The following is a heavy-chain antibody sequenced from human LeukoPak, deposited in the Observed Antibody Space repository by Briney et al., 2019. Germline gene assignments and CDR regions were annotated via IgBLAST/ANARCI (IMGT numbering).Heavy chain of an antibody. J-gene: IGHJ4*02. CDR3: AKDRPMYGSGSYPLAY. CDR1: GFTFSSYW. V-gene: IGHV3-74*01. Sequence: PGGSLRLSCAASGFTFSSYWMHWVRHAPGKGLVWVSRINTDGSSTSYADSVKGRFTISRDNSNNTLYLQMNSLRAEDTAVYYCAKDRPMYGSGSYPLAYWGQGTLVTVSS. D-gene: IGHD3-10*01. CDR2: INTDGSST.